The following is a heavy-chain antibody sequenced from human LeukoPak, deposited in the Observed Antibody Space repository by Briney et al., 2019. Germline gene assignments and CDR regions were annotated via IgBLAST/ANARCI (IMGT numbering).Heavy chain of an antibody. CDR3: ARDVSSGWYSDY. CDR2: ISYDGSNK. Sequence: GGSLRLSCAASGFTFSSYAMHWVRQAPGKGLEWVAVISYDGSNKYYADSVKGRFTISRDNAKNSLYLQMNSLRAEDTALYYCARDVSSGWYSDYWGQGTLVTVSS. CDR1: GFTFSSYA. V-gene: IGHV3-30*04. J-gene: IGHJ4*02. D-gene: IGHD6-19*01.